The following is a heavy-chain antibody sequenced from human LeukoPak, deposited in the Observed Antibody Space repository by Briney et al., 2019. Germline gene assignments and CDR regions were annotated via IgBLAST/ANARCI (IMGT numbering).Heavy chain of an antibody. D-gene: IGHD3-22*01. Sequence: ETLSLTCAVYGGSFSGYYWSWIRQPPGKGLEWIGEINHSGSTNYNPSLKSRVTISVDTSKNQFSLKLSSVTAADTAVYYCASVYDSSGYYPFWGQGTLVTVSS. CDR1: GGSFSGYY. CDR3: ASVYDSSGYYPF. V-gene: IGHV4-34*01. CDR2: INHSGST. J-gene: IGHJ4*02.